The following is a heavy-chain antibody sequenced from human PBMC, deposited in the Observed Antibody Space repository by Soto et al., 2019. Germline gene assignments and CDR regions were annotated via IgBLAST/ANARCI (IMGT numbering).Heavy chain of an antibody. D-gene: IGHD2-21*02. CDR3: ARGGHVVVVTAAFDY. J-gene: IGHJ4*02. CDR2: INPSGGHT. V-gene: IGHV1-46*01. Sequence: QVQLMQSGAEVKKPGASVKVSCKASGNTFTNYYIHWVRQAPGQGLEWMGTINPSGGHTTYAQKFLGRVTXTXXXSXSTLYRELTSLRSEDTAVYYCARGGHVVVVTAAFDYWGQGTLVTVSS. CDR1: GNTFTNYY.